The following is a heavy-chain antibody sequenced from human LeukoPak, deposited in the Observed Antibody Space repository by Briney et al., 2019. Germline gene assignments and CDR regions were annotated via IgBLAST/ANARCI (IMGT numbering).Heavy chain of an antibody. Sequence: GGSLRLSCAASGFTFGTYNMIWVRQAPGKGLEWVSLITSGSSHMYYADSIKGRFTISRDDAKKSLYLQMNSLRAEDTAVYYCARDYGSGTYYLEPYFDYWGQGSLVTVSS. V-gene: IGHV3-21*01. D-gene: IGHD3-10*01. CDR3: ARDYGSGTYYLEPYFDY. J-gene: IGHJ4*02. CDR1: GFTFGTYN. CDR2: ITSGSSHM.